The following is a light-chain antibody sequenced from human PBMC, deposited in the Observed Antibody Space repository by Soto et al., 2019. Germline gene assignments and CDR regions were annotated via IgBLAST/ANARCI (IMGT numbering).Light chain of an antibody. CDR2: GAS. V-gene: IGKV3-20*01. CDR1: QIIGSAY. CDR3: QHYGRSPS. J-gene: IGKJ1*01. Sequence: ETTLTQSPDTLSLSSGEGATLSCRASQIIGSAYLAWYQQKPGQAPRLLIFGASPRATGTPHRFSGSGSGTDFTLTISALESEDVGVYYCQHYGRSPSFGRGTKVEI.